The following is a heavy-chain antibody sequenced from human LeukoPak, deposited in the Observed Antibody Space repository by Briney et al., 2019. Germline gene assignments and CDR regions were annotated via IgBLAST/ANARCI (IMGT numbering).Heavy chain of an antibody. Sequence: ASVKVSCKASGGTFSSYAISWVRQAPGQGLEWMGGIIPIFGTANYAQKFQGRVTITADKSTSTAYMELSSLRSDDTAVYYCARADSGYYLKGAFDIWGQGTMVTVSS. CDR1: GGTFSSYA. D-gene: IGHD3-22*01. V-gene: IGHV1-69*06. CDR2: IIPIFGTA. J-gene: IGHJ3*02. CDR3: ARADSGYYLKGAFDI.